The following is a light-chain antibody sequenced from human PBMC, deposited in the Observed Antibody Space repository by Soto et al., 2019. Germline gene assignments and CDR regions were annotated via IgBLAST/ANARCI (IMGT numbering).Light chain of an antibody. CDR2: GAS. Sequence: EIVLTQSPGTLSLSPGERATLSCRASHSVSSNYLAWYQQKPGQAPRLLIYGASSRATGIPDRFSGSGSGTNFPLTISRLEPEDFAVYYCQKYGGSPPDAFGRGTKLEIK. V-gene: IGKV3-20*01. CDR1: HSVSSNY. J-gene: IGKJ2*01. CDR3: QKYGGSPPDA.